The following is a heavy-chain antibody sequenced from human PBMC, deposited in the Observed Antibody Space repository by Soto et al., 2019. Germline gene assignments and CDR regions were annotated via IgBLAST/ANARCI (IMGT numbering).Heavy chain of an antibody. Sequence: ASVKVSCKASGYTFTSYYMHWVRQAPGQGLEWMGIINPSGGSTSYAQKFQGRVTMTRDTSTSTVYMELSSLRSEDTAVYYCARDGQWLRQLWGVYYYYYMDVWGKGTTVTVSS. CDR3: ARDGQWLRQLWGVYYYYYMDV. V-gene: IGHV1-46*03. D-gene: IGHD5-12*01. CDR2: INPSGGST. J-gene: IGHJ6*03. CDR1: GYTFTSYY.